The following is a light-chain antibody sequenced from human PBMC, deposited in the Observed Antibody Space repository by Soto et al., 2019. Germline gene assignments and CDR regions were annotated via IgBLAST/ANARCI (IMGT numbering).Light chain of an antibody. CDR3: QQHNNWPLT. V-gene: IGKV3-15*01. CDR1: QSVSSN. Sequence: EIVMTQSPGTLSGSPGERATLSCRASQSVSSNLAWYQQKPGQAPRLLIYGASTRATGIPGRFSGSGSGTEFTLTIRSLQSEDFAVYYCQQHNNWPLTFGGGTKVEIK. CDR2: GAS. J-gene: IGKJ4*01.